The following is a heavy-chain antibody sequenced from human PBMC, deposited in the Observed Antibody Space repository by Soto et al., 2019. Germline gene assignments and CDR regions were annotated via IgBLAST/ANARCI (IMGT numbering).Heavy chain of an antibody. CDR3: ARALPELRMMEGGSFDH. D-gene: IGHD1-1*01. J-gene: IGHJ5*02. Sequence: GASVKVSCKASAYTFTDYYIHWVRQAPGQGLEWMGWINPNSGGSYFAQKFLGRVTMTRDTSITTAYMELSRLRSDDTAVYYCARALPELRMMEGGSFDHWGQGTVVTVSS. CDR1: AYTFTDYY. CDR2: INPNSGGS. V-gene: IGHV1-2*02.